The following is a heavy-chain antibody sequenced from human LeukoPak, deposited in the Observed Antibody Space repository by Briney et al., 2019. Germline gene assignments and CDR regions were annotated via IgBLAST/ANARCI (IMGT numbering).Heavy chain of an antibody. CDR3: AQGRFLEWLYPSPHPRYYYYGMDV. CDR2: ISYDGSNK. CDR1: GFTFSSYG. Sequence: GGSLRLSCAASGFTFSSYGMHWVRQAPGKGLEWVAVISYDGSNKYYADSVKGRFTISRDNSKNTLYLQMNSLRAEDTAVYYCAQGRFLEWLYPSPHPRYYYYGMDVWGQGTTVTVSS. V-gene: IGHV3-30*18. D-gene: IGHD3-3*01. J-gene: IGHJ6*02.